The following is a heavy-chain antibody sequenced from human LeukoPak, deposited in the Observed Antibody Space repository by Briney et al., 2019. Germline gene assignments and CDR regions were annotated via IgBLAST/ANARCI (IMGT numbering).Heavy chain of an antibody. D-gene: IGHD4-17*01. Sequence: TSETLSLTCTVSGGSISSYYWSWIRQPPGKGLEWIGYIYYSGSTNYNPSLKSRVTISVDTSKNQFSLKLSSVTAADTAVYYCARHSGGHDYGDYGYYYYGMDVWGQGTTVTVSS. J-gene: IGHJ6*02. CDR3: ARHSGGHDYGDYGYYYYGMDV. CDR1: GGSISSYY. CDR2: IYYSGST. V-gene: IGHV4-59*08.